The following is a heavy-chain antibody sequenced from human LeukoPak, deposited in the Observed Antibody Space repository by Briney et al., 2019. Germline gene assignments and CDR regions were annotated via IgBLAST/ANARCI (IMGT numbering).Heavy chain of an antibody. Sequence: GESLKISCKGSGYSFTSYWIGWVRQMPGKGLEWMGIIFPGDSDTRYSPSFQGQVAISADKSISTAYLQWSSLKASDTAMYYCEQRLIAAAADYFDYWGQGTLVTVSS. CDR3: EQRLIAAAADYFDY. CDR1: GYSFTSYW. D-gene: IGHD6-13*01. J-gene: IGHJ4*02. V-gene: IGHV5-51*01. CDR2: IFPGDSDT.